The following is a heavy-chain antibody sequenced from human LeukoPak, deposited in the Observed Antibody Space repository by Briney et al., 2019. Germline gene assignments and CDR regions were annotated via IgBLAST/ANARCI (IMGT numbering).Heavy chain of an antibody. Sequence: GGSLRLSCAASGFTFDDYAMHWVRQAPGKGLEWVSGISWNSGSIGYVDSVKGRFTISRDNAKNSLDLQMNNLRAEDTAVYYCATSQTTSGRYGNAFDIWGQGTTVTVSS. CDR2: ISWNSGSI. CDR1: GFTFDDYA. CDR3: ATSQTTSGRYGNAFDI. J-gene: IGHJ3*02. V-gene: IGHV3-9*01. D-gene: IGHD6-19*01.